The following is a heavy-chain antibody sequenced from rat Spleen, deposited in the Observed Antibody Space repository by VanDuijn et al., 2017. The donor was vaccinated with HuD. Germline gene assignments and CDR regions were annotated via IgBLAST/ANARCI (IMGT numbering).Heavy chain of an antibody. D-gene: IGHD4-3*01. CDR2: ISYDGTAT. Sequence: EVQLVESGGGLVQPGRSLKFSCAASGLSFSNYDMAWVRQAPTKGLEWVASISYDGTATYYRDSVKGRFTLSRDNANSTLYLQMDSLRSEDTATYYCARHNSGYGVMDAWGQGASVTVSS. CDR1: GLSFSNYD. CDR3: ARHNSGYGVMDA. J-gene: IGHJ4*01. V-gene: IGHV5-17*01.